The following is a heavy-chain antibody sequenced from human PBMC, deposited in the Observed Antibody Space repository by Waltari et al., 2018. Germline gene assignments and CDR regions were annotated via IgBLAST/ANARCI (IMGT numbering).Heavy chain of an antibody. D-gene: IGHD3-3*01. CDR2: IKSKTDGGTT. V-gene: IGHV3-15*01. CDR1: AW. CDR3: TTEIWSGYFPFDY. Sequence: AWMSWVRQAPGKGLEWVGRIKSKTDGGTTDYAAPVKGRFTISRDDSKNTLYLQMNSLKTEDTAVYYCTTEIWSGYFPFDYWGQGTLVTVSS. J-gene: IGHJ4*02.